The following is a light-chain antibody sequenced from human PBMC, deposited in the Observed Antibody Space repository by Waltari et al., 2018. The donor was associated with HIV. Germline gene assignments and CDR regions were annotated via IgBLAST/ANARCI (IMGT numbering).Light chain of an antibody. V-gene: IGLV1-47*01. CDR2: GNN. CDR1: SSHIGDFS. J-gene: IGLJ3*02. Sequence: QSVLTQPLSASGTPGQRVTISCSGSSSHIGDFSVSWYQHPPGAAPKLLIYGNNRRPSGVPDRFSGSRSGTSASLAISGLRSGDEAVYSCAVWDDSLRGGVFGGGTKLTVL. CDR3: AVWDDSLRGGV.